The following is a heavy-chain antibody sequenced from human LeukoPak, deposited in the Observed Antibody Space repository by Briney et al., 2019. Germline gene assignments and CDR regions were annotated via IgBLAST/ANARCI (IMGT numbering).Heavy chain of an antibody. J-gene: IGHJ4*02. CDR3: ARMTGTLTPRFDS. D-gene: IGHD4-23*01. V-gene: IGHV4-59*01. CDR1: GASISSYY. Sequence: SETLSLTCTVSGASISSYYWSWIRQPPGKGLEWIGSIYDSGSTKYTPSLKSRVTISVDTSKNQSSLKLSSVTAADTAVYYCARMTGTLTPRFDSWGQGTLVTVSS. CDR2: IYDSGST.